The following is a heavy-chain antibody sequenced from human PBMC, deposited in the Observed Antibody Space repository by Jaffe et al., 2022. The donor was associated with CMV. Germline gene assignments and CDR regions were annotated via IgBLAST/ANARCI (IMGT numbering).Heavy chain of an antibody. D-gene: IGHD3-16*02. CDR3: ARGGLEYDYVWGSYRYVLYYFDY. V-gene: IGHV4-4*02. J-gene: IGHJ4*02. CDR2: IYHSGST. Sequence: QVQLQESGPGLVKPSGTLSLTCAVSGGSISSSNWWSWVRQPPGKGLEWIGEIYHSGSTNYNPSLKSRVTISVDKSKNQFSLKLSSVTAADTAVYYCARGGLEYDYVWGSYRYVLYYFDYWGQGTLVTVSS. CDR1: GGSISSSNW.